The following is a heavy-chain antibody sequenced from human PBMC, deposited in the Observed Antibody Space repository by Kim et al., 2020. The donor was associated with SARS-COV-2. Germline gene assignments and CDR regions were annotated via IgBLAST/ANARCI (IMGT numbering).Heavy chain of an antibody. D-gene: IGHD2-15*01. V-gene: IGHV3-21*01. J-gene: IGHJ5*02. Sequence: GGSLRLSCAASGLTFSSYSMNWVRQAPGKGLEWVSSISSSSSYIYYADSVKGRFTISRDNAKNSLYLQMNSLRAEDTAVYYCARDRSQYCSGGSCYPNWFDPWGQGTLVTVSS. CDR2: ISSSSSYI. CDR1: GLTFSSYS. CDR3: ARDRSQYCSGGSCYPNWFDP.